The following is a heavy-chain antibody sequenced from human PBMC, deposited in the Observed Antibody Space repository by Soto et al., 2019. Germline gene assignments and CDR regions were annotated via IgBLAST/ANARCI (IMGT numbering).Heavy chain of an antibody. CDR3: AGGRDDYTGWYFDL. D-gene: IGHD4-4*01. J-gene: IGHJ2*01. CDR1: GGSISSYY. Sequence: SETLSLTCTVSGGSISSYYWSWIRQPPGKGLEWIGYIYYSRSPNYSPSLESRVTISEDTSKNQFSLKLSSVTAADTAIYYCAGGRDDYTGWYFDLWGRGTLVTVSS. V-gene: IGHV4-59*01. CDR2: IYYSRSP.